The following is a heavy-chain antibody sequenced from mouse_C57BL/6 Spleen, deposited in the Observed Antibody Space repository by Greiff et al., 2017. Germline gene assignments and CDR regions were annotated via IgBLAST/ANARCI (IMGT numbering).Heavy chain of an antibody. V-gene: IGHV14-2*01. Sequence: EVMLVESGAELVKPGASVKLSCTASGFNIKDYYMHWVKQRTEQGLEWIGRIDPEDGETKYAPKFQGKATITADTSSNTAYLQLISLTSEDTAVYYCARSNYYGSSPTGYFDVWGTGTTVTVSS. CDR2: IDPEDGET. D-gene: IGHD1-1*01. J-gene: IGHJ1*03. CDR1: GFNIKDYY. CDR3: ARSNYYGSSPTGYFDV.